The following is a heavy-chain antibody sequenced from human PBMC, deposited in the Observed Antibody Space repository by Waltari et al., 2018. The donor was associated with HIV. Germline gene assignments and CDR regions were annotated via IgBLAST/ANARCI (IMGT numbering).Heavy chain of an antibody. CDR3: ARGCWGYRWTCDAFDI. Sequence: QVHLQQWGAGLLKPSETLSLTCAVYGGSFSGYSWSWIRQSPGRGLEWIGEIKNVGNTNYNPSHKSRVTISQDTSKNQFSRKLTSVTAADTAVYYCARGCWGYRWTCDAFDIWGQGTMVTVSS. V-gene: IGHV4-34*02. J-gene: IGHJ3*02. CDR1: GGSFSGYS. CDR2: IKNVGNT. D-gene: IGHD2-2*02.